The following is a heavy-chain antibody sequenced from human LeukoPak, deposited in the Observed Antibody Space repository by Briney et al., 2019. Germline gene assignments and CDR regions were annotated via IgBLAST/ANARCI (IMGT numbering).Heavy chain of an antibody. Sequence: SETLSLTCTVSGASITSYFWSWIRQPPGKGLEWIGYVYYTGSTNYNPSFKSRVTMSVDTSNNQFSLKLSSVTAADTAVYYCARPARTSGWVMFDCWGQGTLVTVSS. V-gene: IGHV4-59*01. CDR2: VYYTGST. CDR3: ARPARTSGWVMFDC. CDR1: GASITSYF. D-gene: IGHD6-19*01. J-gene: IGHJ4*02.